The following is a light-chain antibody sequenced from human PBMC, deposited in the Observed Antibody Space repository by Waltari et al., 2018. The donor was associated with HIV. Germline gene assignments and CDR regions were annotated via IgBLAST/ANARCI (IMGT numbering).Light chain of an antibody. CDR1: SSDIGAYNY. Sequence: QSALTQPPSASGSPGQSVTISCTGTSSDIGAYNYVSWFQQHQGKAPKLMIYDVTTRPSGVPDRFSGSKSGNTASLTVSGLQAEDEADYYCASHAGSKDVFGGGTRLTVL. J-gene: IGLJ2*01. V-gene: IGLV2-8*01. CDR2: DVT. CDR3: ASHAGSKDV.